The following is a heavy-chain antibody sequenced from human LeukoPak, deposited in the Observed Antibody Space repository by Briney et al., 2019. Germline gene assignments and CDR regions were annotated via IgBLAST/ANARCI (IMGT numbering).Heavy chain of an antibody. D-gene: IGHD2-15*01. CDR2: IKQDGSEK. Sequence: GGSLRLSCAASGFTFSSYWMSWVRQAPGKGLEWVANIKQDGSEKYYVDSVKGRFTTSRDNAKNSLYLQMNSLRAEDTAVYYCARSIVVVVAATRYFDYWGQGTLVTVSS. CDR1: GFTFSSYW. CDR3: ARSIVVVVAATRYFDY. V-gene: IGHV3-7*01. J-gene: IGHJ4*02.